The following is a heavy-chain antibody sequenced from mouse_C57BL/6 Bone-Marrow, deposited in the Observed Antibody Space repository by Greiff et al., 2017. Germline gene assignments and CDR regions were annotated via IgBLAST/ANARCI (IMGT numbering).Heavy chain of an antibody. CDR3: ARAGGYYEAY. Sequence: EVKLVESGEGLVKPGGSLKLSCAASGFTFSSYAMPWVRQTPEKRLEWVAYISSGGDYIYYADTVKGRFTISRDNARNTLYLQSMRLKAKDTSMYDSARAGGYYEAYWGQGTLVTVSA. D-gene: IGHD2-3*01. CDR2: ISSGGDYI. CDR1: GFTFSSYA. J-gene: IGHJ3*01. V-gene: IGHV5S21*01.